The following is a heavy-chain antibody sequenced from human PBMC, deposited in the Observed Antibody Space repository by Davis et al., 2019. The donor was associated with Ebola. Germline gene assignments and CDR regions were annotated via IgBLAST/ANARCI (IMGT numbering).Heavy chain of an antibody. CDR2: IIPNLGIA. CDR3: ARDLQGRDDAFDI. Sequence: SEKVSYKASRGSLSSYSISLVRQAPGQGLEWMGRIIPNLGIANHAQKFQGRVTITAETSTSTAYMELSSQRSEDTAVCYCARDLQGRDDAFDIWGQGTMVTVSS. V-gene: IGHV1-69*04. CDR1: RGSLSSYS. J-gene: IGHJ3*02. D-gene: IGHD1-26*01.